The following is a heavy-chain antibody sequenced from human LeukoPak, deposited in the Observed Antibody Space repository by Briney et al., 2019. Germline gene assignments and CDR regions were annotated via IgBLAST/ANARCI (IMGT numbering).Heavy chain of an antibody. V-gene: IGHV4-38-2*02. Sequence: PSETLSLTCTVSDYSISSGYYWGWIRQPPGKGLEWIGNIFHSGSTYHNPSLKSRVTMSVDTSKNQFSLKLSSVTAADTAVYYCARDDNYGIFVNVDYWGQGTLVTVSS. CDR2: IFHSGST. CDR1: DYSISSGYY. CDR3: ARDDNYGIFVNVDY. J-gene: IGHJ4*02. D-gene: IGHD4-11*01.